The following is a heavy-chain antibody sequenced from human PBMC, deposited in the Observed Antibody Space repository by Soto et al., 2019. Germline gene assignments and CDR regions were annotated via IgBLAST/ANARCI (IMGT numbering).Heavy chain of an antibody. CDR3: AREGQDTAMDYYYYGMHV. Sequence: XSGKVSCQASGTTFTSYYMHWVRQAPGQGLECMGIINPSGGSTSYAQKFQGRVTMTRDTSTSTVYMELSSLRSEDTAVYYCAREGQDTAMDYYYYGMHVWGQGTTVTVSS. V-gene: IGHV1-46*01. CDR1: GTTFTSYY. CDR2: INPSGGST. J-gene: IGHJ6*02. D-gene: IGHD5-18*01.